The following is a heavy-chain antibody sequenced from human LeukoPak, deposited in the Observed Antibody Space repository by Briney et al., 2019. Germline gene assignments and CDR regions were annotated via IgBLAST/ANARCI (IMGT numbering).Heavy chain of an antibody. CDR1: GYTFTGYY. CDR3: ARGPRMVRGVNFDY. Sequence: ASVKVSCKASGYTFTGYYMHWVRQAPGQGLEWMGWINPDSGGTNYAQKFQGRVTMTRDTSISTAYMELSRLRSDDTAVYYCARGPRMVRGVNFDYWGQGTLVTVSS. CDR2: INPDSGGT. V-gene: IGHV1-2*02. D-gene: IGHD3-10*01. J-gene: IGHJ4*02.